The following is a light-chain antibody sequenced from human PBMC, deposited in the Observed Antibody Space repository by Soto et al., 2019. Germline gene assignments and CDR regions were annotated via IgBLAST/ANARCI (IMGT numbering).Light chain of an antibody. V-gene: IGLV2-14*01. Sequence: QSALTQPASVSGSPGQSITISCTGTSSDVGGYNYVSWYQQHPGKAPKLMIYEVSNRPSGVSNRFSGSKSGNTASLTISGLQAEDEADYYCQAYDYSLTASVFGGGTKVTVL. CDR2: EVS. CDR1: SSDVGGYNY. J-gene: IGLJ3*02. CDR3: QAYDYSLTASV.